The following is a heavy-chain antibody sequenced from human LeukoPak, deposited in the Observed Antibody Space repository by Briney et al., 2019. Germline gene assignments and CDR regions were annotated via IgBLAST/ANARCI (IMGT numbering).Heavy chain of an antibody. CDR2: ISGISAGGGNT. V-gene: IGHV3-23*01. Sequence: PGGSLRLSCAASGCTFSSYAMSWVRQAPGKGLEWVASISGISAGGGNTYCADSVKGRFTISRDNSKNTLYLQMNSLRAEDTAVYYCAKLGRYQLPLDDYWGQGTLVTVSS. CDR1: GCTFSSYA. J-gene: IGHJ4*02. CDR3: AKLGRYQLPLDDY. D-gene: IGHD2-2*01.